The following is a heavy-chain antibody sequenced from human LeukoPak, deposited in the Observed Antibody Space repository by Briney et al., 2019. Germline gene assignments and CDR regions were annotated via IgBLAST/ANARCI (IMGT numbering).Heavy chain of an antibody. CDR2: IYYSGST. CDR1: GGSISSYY. V-gene: IGHV4-59*01. Sequence: SETLSLTCTVSGGSISSYYWSWIRQPPGKGLEWIGYIYYSGSTNYNPSLKSRITISVDTSKNQFSLKLSSVTAADTAVYYCASGPYYDFWSGYDDFYYYYYMDVWGKGTTVTVSS. J-gene: IGHJ6*03. CDR3: ASGPYYDFWSGYDDFYYYYYMDV. D-gene: IGHD3-3*01.